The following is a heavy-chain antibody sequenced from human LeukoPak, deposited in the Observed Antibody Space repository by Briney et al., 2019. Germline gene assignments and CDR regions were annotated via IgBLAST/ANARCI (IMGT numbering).Heavy chain of an antibody. CDR2: VRHDGSNT. J-gene: IGHJ4*02. CDR3: AKGGSSSLYSDY. D-gene: IGHD6-6*01. Sequence: GGSLRLSCASSGFTFSNYGMHWVRQAPGKGLEWVAFVRHDGSNTYYADSVKGRFTISRDSSENTVYLQMNSLRAEDTAVYYCAKGGSSSLYSDYWGQGTLVTVSS. CDR1: GFTFSNYG. V-gene: IGHV3-30*02.